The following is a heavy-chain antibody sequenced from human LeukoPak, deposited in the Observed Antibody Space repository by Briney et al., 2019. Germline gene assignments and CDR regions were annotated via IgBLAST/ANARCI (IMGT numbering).Heavy chain of an antibody. J-gene: IGHJ4*02. CDR3: ARGTGAPFDY. Sequence: GGSLRLSCAASGFTFSSYSMNWVRQAPGKGLEWVSYISSSSSTIYYADSVKGRFTISRDNSKNTLYLQMNSLRAEDTAVYYCARGTGAPFDYWGQGTLVTVSS. CDR2: ISSSSSTI. D-gene: IGHD3/OR15-3a*01. CDR1: GFTFSSYS. V-gene: IGHV3-48*01.